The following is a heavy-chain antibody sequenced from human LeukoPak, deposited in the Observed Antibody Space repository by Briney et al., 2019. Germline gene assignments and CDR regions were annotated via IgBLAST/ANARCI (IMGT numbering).Heavy chain of an antibody. CDR2: IYYSGST. CDR3: ARQRRVVVIAIPNNWFDP. V-gene: IGHV4-39*01. J-gene: IGHJ5*02. CDR1: GGSFSGYY. Sequence: SETLSLTCAVYGGSFSGYYWGWIRQPPGEGLEWIGSIYYSGSTYYNPSLKSRVTISVDTSKNQFSLKLSSVTAADTAVYYCARQRRVVVIAIPNNWFDPWGQGTLVTVSS. D-gene: IGHD2-21*01.